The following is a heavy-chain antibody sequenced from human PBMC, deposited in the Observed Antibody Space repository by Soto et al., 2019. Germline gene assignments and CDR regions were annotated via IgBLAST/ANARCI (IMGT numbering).Heavy chain of an antibody. Sequence: QVQLVQSGAEVKKPGASVKVSCKASGYTCTSYGISWVRQAPGQGLEWTGWISAYNGNTNYAQKHQGRVTMTTDTSTGTAYMELRSLRSDDTAVYYCASSLLVGYGLEGESDWGQGTLVTVSS. J-gene: IGHJ4*02. D-gene: IGHD5-18*01. CDR1: GYTCTSYG. CDR2: ISAYNGNT. V-gene: IGHV1-18*01. CDR3: ASSLLVGYGLEGESD.